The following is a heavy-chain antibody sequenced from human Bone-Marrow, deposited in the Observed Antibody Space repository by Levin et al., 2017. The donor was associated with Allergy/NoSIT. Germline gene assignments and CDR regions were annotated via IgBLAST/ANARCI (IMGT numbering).Heavy chain of an antibody. CDR2: IKSDGGQT. V-gene: IGHV3-7*01. CDR3: ARDLGWQQFDY. Sequence: GGSLRLSCAASGFIFSNYWMSWVRQAPGKGLERVANIKSDGGQTYYVDSVKGRFTISKDNAKNSLYLQMNSLRAEDTAVYYCARDLGWQQFDYWGQGTLVSVSS. CDR1: GFIFSNYW. J-gene: IGHJ4*02. D-gene: IGHD4-23*01.